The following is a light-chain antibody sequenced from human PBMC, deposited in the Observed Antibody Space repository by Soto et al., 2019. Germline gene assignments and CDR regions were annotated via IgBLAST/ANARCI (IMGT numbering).Light chain of an antibody. J-gene: IGLJ1*01. Sequence: QSVLTQPASVSGSPGQSITISCTGTSSDVGGYNYVSWYQQHPGKAPKLMMYDVSNRPSGVSNRCSGSKSGNTASLPISGLQAEDEADYYCSSYTSSSTLYVFGTGTKLTVL. V-gene: IGLV2-14*01. CDR2: DVS. CDR3: SSYTSSSTLYV. CDR1: SSDVGGYNY.